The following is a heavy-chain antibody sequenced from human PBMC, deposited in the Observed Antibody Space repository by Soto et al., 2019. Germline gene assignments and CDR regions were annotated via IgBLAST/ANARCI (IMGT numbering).Heavy chain of an antibody. CDR3: AKDSLIAAAGTLFDP. J-gene: IGHJ5*02. D-gene: IGHD6-13*01. CDR2: ISYDGSNK. CDR1: GFTFSSYA. V-gene: IGHV3-30*04. Sequence: GGSLRLSCAASGFTFSSYAMHWVRQAPGKGLEWVAVISYDGSNKYYADSVKGRFTISRDNSKNTLYLQMNSLRAEDTAVYYCAKDSLIAAAGTLFDPWGQGTLVTVSS.